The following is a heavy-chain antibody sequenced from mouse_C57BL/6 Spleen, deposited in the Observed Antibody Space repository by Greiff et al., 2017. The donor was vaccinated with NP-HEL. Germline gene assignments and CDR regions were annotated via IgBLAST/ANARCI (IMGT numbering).Heavy chain of an antibody. CDR2: IYPGSGNT. V-gene: IGHV1-76*01. J-gene: IGHJ4*01. Sequence: VKVVESGAELVRPGASVKLSCKASGYTFTDYYINWVKQRPGQGLEWIARIYPGSGNTYYNEKFKGKATLTAEKSSSTAYMQLSSLTSEDSAVYFCAYGNYEGSAMDYWGQGTSVTVSS. D-gene: IGHD2-10*02. CDR1: GYTFTDYY. CDR3: AYGNYEGSAMDY.